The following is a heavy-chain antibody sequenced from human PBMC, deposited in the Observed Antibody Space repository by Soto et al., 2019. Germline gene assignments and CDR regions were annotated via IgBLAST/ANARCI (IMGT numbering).Heavy chain of an antibody. Sequence: SETLSLTCTVSGGSISGYYWSWIRQPPGKGLEWVGYMYKTGSTVYNPSFKSRVTISVDTSKNQFSLKLNSVTAADTAVYYCARDLWGYCGTDCYPLDVWGQGTTVTVS. J-gene: IGHJ6*02. V-gene: IGHV4-59*01. CDR2: MYKTGST. D-gene: IGHD2-21*02. CDR3: ARDLWGYCGTDCYPLDV. CDR1: GGSISGYY.